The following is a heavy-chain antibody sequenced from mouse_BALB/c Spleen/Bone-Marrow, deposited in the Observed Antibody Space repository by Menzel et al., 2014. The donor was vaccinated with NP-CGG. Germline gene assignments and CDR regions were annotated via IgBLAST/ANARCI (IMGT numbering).Heavy chain of an antibody. V-gene: IGHV1-15*01. CDR3: TRTGGYGYDWFAY. CDR2: IHPGSGGA. Sequence: QVQLKQSGAELVRPAASVKLSCKALGYTFTDYEMHWVKRTPVHGLEWIGTIHPGSGGAAYNQKSKGKATLTADKSSSTAYMELSSLTSEDSAVYYCTRTGGYGYDWFAYWGQGSLVTVSA. D-gene: IGHD2-2*01. CDR1: GYTFTDYE. J-gene: IGHJ3*01.